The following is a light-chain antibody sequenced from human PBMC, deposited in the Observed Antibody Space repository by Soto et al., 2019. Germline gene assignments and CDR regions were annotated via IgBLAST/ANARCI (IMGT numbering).Light chain of an antibody. CDR1: QSISSW. CDR3: QQYNSYSRT. V-gene: IGKV1-5*01. CDR2: DAS. Sequence: DIQMTQSPSTLSASVGDRVTITCRASQSISSWLAWDQQKPGKAPKLLIYDASSLESGVPSRFSGSGSGKEFTLAISSLQPDDFATYYCQQYNSYSRTFGQGTKVEIK. J-gene: IGKJ1*01.